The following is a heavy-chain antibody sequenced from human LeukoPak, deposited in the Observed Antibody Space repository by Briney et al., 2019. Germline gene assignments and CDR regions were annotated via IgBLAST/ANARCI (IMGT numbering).Heavy chain of an antibody. CDR3: ARGDSITYYYYGMDV. D-gene: IGHD2/OR15-2a*01. Sequence: ASVKVSCKASGYTFTGYYMHWVRQAPGQGLEWMGWINPNSGGTNYAQKFQGRVAMTRDTSISTAYMELSRLRSDDTAVYYCARGDSITYYYYGMDVWGQGTTVTVSS. J-gene: IGHJ6*02. CDR1: GYTFTGYY. CDR2: INPNSGGT. V-gene: IGHV1-2*02.